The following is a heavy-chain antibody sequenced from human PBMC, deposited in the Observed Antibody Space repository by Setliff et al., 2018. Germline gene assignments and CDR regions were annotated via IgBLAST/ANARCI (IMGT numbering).Heavy chain of an antibody. J-gene: IGHJ6*03. CDR2: IYASWST. Sequence: SETLSLTCTVSGDSISSRPFYWGWFRQPAGKELEWIGQIYASWSTNYNPSLKSRVTISVDTSKNQFSLSLTSVTAEDTAVYYCARMSGFQYIDVWDKGTTVTVSS. D-gene: IGHD3-3*01. CDR3: ARMSGFQYIDV. CDR1: GDSISSRPFY. V-gene: IGHV4-61*09.